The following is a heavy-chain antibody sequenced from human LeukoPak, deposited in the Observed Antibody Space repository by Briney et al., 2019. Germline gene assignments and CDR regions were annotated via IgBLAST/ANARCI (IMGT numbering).Heavy chain of an antibody. CDR3: ARAPIVVVPAAMMGHYYYYGMDV. CDR2: IIPIFGTA. Sequence: ASVKVSCTASGGTFSSYAISWVRQAPGQGLEWMGGIIPIFGTANYAQKFQGRVTITADESTSTAYMELSSLRSEDTAVYYCARAPIVVVPAAMMGHYYYYGMDVWGKGTTVTVSS. V-gene: IGHV1-69*13. CDR1: GGTFSSYA. J-gene: IGHJ6*04. D-gene: IGHD2-2*01.